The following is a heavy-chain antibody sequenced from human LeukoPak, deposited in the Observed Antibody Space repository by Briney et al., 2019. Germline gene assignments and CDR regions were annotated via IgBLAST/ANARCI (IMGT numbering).Heavy chain of an antibody. CDR2: ISGSGGST. CDR3: AKCPRGYDIAVDY. Sequence: GGSLRLSCAASGFTVSSNYMSWVRQAPGKGLEWVSAISGSGGSTYYADSVKGRFTISRDNSKNTLYLQMNSLRTEDTAVYYCAKCPRGYDIAVDYWGQGTLVTVSS. V-gene: IGHV3-23*01. J-gene: IGHJ4*02. CDR1: GFTVSSNY. D-gene: IGHD2-15*01.